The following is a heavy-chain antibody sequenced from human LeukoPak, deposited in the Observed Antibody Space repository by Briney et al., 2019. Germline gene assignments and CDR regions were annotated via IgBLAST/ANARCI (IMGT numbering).Heavy chain of an antibody. CDR2: FDPEDGET. V-gene: IGHV1-24*01. Sequence: ASVKVSCKVSGYTLTELSMHWVRQAPGKGLEWMGGFDPEDGETIYAQKFQGRVTMTEDTSTDTAYMELSSLRSEDTAVYYCATAACYLWSGYCPGDAFDIWGQGTMVTVSS. D-gene: IGHD3-3*01. J-gene: IGHJ3*02. CDR3: ATAACYLWSGYCPGDAFDI. CDR1: GYTLTELS.